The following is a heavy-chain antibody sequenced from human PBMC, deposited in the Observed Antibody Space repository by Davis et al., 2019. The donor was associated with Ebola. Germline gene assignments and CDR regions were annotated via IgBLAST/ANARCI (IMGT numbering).Heavy chain of an antibody. CDR3: AKESQLVPVALDN. D-gene: IGHD5-24*01. CDR2: ISGSGRRR. J-gene: IGHJ4*02. Sequence: GESLKISCAASGFSFTTSGMHWVRQAPGKGLEWVSAISGSGRRRYYADSVEGRFTISRDNSKNTLSLQMNSLRVEDTAVYYCAKESQLVPVALDNWGQGTLVTVSS. CDR1: GFSFTTSG. V-gene: IGHV3-23*01.